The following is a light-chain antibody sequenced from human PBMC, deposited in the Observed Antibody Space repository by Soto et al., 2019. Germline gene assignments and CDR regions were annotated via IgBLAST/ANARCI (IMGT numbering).Light chain of an antibody. V-gene: IGKV3-11*01. CDR2: DAS. CDR1: PSVSNS. Sequence: PRARATLSSRASPSVSNSLAWYQHKPGQAPRLLIYDASNMATGVPTRFSGSGSGTDFTLTISRLEPEDFAVYYCQQYDNLSWTFGQGTKVDIK. J-gene: IGKJ1*01. CDR3: QQYDNLSWT.